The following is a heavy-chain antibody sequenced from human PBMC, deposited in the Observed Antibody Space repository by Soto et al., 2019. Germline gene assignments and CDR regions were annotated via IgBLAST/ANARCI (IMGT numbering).Heavy chain of an antibody. CDR1: GGSSSGYY. CDR3: ARSGSKYGANAFDI. CDR2: IYYIGTT. D-gene: IGHD5-18*01. V-gene: IGHV4-59*01. Sequence: SETLSLTCTVSGGSSSGYYWNWIRQPPGKGLEYIGHIYYIGTTNDNPSLKSRATISVDTSKNQFSLKLTSVTAADTAVYFCARSGSKYGANAFDIWDQGTMVTVSS. J-gene: IGHJ3*02.